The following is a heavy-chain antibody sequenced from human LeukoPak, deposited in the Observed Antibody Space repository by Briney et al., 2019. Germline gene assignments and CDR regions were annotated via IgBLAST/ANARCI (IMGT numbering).Heavy chain of an antibody. CDR3: ARAHGAYYGSGSYYRSYFDY. Sequence: PGGSLRLSCAAFGFTFSSYAMHWVRQAPGKGLEYVSAISSNGGSTYYANSVKGRFTISRDNSKNTLYLQMGSLRAEDMAVYYCARAHGAYYGSGSYYRSYFDYWGQGTLVTVSS. V-gene: IGHV3-64*01. J-gene: IGHJ4*02. D-gene: IGHD3-10*01. CDR2: ISSNGGST. CDR1: GFTFSSYA.